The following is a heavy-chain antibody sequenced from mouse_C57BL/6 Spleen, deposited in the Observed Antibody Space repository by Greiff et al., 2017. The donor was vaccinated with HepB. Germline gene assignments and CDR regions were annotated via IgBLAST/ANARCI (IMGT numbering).Heavy chain of an antibody. Sequence: QVQLQQPGAELVRPGSSVKLSCKASGYTFTSYWMHWVKQRPIQGLEWIGNIDPSDSETHYNQKFKDKATLTVDKSSSTAYMQLSSLTSEDSAVYYCARVRDYGSSYVQAWFAYWGQGTLVTVSA. V-gene: IGHV1-52*01. CDR1: GYTFTSYW. CDR3: ARVRDYGSSYVQAWFAY. D-gene: IGHD1-1*01. CDR2: IDPSDSET. J-gene: IGHJ3*01.